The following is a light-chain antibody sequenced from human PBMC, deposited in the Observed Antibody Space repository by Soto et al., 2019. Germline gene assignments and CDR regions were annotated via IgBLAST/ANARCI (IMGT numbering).Light chain of an antibody. V-gene: IGKV1-5*03. CDR3: EQYDSIPYT. CDR2: KAT. Sequence: DIQMTQSPSTLSASVRDRVTITCRASQTINSWLAWYQQRPGKAPRLLIYKATTLESGVPSRFSGSGSGTEFTLTISTLQHDDFATYYCEQYDSIPYTLGQGTQLDIK. J-gene: IGKJ2*01. CDR1: QTINSW.